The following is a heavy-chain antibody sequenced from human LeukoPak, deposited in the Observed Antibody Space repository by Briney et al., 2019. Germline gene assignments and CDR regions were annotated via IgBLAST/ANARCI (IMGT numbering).Heavy chain of an antibody. V-gene: IGHV3-30*18. CDR1: GFTFSSYG. CDR3: AKDRYSGIHDY. CDR2: ISYDGSNK. D-gene: IGHD5-12*01. Sequence: GGSLRLSCAASGFTFSSYGMHWVRQAPGKGLEWVAVISYDGSNKYYADSVKGRFTISRDNSKNTLYLQMNSLRAEDTAVYYCAKDRYSGIHDYWGQGTLVIVSS. J-gene: IGHJ4*02.